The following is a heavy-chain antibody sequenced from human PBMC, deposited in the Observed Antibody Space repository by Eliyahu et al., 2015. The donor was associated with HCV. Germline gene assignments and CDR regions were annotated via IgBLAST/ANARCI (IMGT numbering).Heavy chain of an antibody. CDR3: ASHPRAATGWSDGFEF. Sequence: QVQLQESGPGLVKPSETLSLTCSVSGGSISSSSYYWGWIRQSPGKGLEWIGNIYYTGNTYYNPSLKSRLTISIDTSNNQFSLRLYSVTAADTAVYYCASHPRAATGWSDGFEFWGQGARVTVSS. CDR1: GGSISSSSYY. V-gene: IGHV4-39*01. D-gene: IGHD6-19*01. CDR2: IYYTGNT. J-gene: IGHJ4*02.